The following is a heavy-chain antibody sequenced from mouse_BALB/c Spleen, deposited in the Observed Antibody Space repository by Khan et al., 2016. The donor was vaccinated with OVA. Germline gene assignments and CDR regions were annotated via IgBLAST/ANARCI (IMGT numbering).Heavy chain of an antibody. CDR2: IWAGGST. Sequence: QVQLKQSGPGLVAPSQTLSITCTVSGFSLSSYGVHWVRQPPGKGLEWLGVIWAGGSTNHNSTLMSRLSISKDNSKSQVFLKMNSLQTDDTAMYYGARAFYNSAWFAYWGQGTLVTVAA. J-gene: IGHJ3*01. CDR3: ARAFYNSAWFAY. V-gene: IGHV2-9*02. D-gene: IGHD6-1*01. CDR1: GFSLSSYG.